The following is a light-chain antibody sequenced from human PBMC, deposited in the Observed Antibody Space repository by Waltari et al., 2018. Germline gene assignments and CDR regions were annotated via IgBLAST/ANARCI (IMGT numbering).Light chain of an antibody. Sequence: QSALTQPASVSGSPGQSITISCTGTSIDVSTYNYVSWYQQHPGKAPKLIIYDVSKRPSGVSTRFSGSKSGNTASLTISGLQAEDEADYYCSSYTSNSPFAYNYVFGTGTKVTVL. J-gene: IGLJ1*01. CDR2: DVS. CDR1: SIDVSTYNY. CDR3: SSYTSNSPFAYNYV. V-gene: IGLV2-14*01.